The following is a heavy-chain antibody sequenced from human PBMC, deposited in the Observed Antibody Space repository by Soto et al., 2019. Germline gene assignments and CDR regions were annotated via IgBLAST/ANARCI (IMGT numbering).Heavy chain of an antibody. CDR2: IYAGDSDT. D-gene: IGHD3-3*01. CDR1: GYSFTTYW. J-gene: IGHJ4*02. V-gene: IGHV5-51*01. CDR3: ARGGVSTRTFDY. Sequence: GESLKISCHASGYSFTTYWIAWVRRMPGKGLECMGIIYAGDSDTRYRPSFQGQVTISADKSISSAYLQWSSLRASDTAMYYCARGGVSTRTFDYWGQGTPVTFSS.